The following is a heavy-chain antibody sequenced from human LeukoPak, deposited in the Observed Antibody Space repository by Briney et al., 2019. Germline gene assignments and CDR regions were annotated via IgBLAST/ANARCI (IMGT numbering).Heavy chain of an antibody. D-gene: IGHD6-19*01. J-gene: IGHJ5*02. Sequence: SETLSLTCTVSGGSISNNYWTWIRQPAGKGLEYIGRIYSGGSTHYNPSLKSRVTMSVDTSKNQFSLKLTSVTVADTALYYCARDRGFSSGHGGWFDPWGQGTLVTVSS. CDR3: ARDRGFSSGHGGWFDP. CDR2: IYSGGST. CDR1: GGSISNNY. V-gene: IGHV4-4*07.